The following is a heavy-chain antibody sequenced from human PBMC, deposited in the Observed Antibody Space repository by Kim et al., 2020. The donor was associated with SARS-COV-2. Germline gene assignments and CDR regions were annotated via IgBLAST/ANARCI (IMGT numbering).Heavy chain of an antibody. V-gene: IGHV4-39*01. CDR1: GGSISSSSYY. Sequence: SETLSLTCTVSGGSISSSSYYWGWIRQPPGKGLEWIGSIYYSGSTYYNPSLKSRVTISVDTSKNQFSLKLSSVTAADTAVYYCTIWGGMDVWGQGTTVTVSS. CDR3: TIWGGMDV. CDR2: IYYSGST. D-gene: IGHD3-16*01. J-gene: IGHJ6*02.